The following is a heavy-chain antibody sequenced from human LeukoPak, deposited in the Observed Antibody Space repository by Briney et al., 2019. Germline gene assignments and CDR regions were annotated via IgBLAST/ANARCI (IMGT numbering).Heavy chain of an antibody. J-gene: IGHJ4*02. V-gene: IGHV1-2*04. CDR3: ARELYDSSGYPTDEHYYFDY. CDR2: INPNSGGT. D-gene: IGHD3-22*01. CDR1: GYTFTGYY. Sequence: ASVKVSCKASGYTFTGYYMHWVRQAPGQGLEWMGWINPNSGGTNYARKFQGWVTMTRDTSISTAYMELSRLRSDDTAVYYCARELYDSSGYPTDEHYYFDYWGQGTLVTVSS.